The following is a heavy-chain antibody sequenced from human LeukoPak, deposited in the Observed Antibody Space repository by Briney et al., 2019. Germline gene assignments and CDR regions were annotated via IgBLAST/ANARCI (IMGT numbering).Heavy chain of an antibody. CDR2: IYYSGST. D-gene: IGHD6-6*01. J-gene: IGHJ4*02. CDR3: ASIIAARQWYFDY. Sequence: SETLSLTCTVSGGSISSSSYYWGWIRQPPGKGLEWIGSIYYSGSTYYNPSLKSRVTISVDTSRNQFSLKLSSVIAADTAVYYCASIIAARQWYFDYWGQGTLVTVSS. V-gene: IGHV4-39*01. CDR1: GGSISSSSYY.